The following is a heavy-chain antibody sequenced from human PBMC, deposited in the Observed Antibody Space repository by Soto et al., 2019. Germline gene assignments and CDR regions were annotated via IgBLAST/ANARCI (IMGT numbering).Heavy chain of an antibody. D-gene: IGHD5-18*01. CDR3: AKDLMIERGYSYGPYYYYYYGMDV. V-gene: IGHV3-23*01. CDR1: GFTFSSYA. CDR2: ISGSGGST. J-gene: IGHJ6*02. Sequence: SLRLSCAASGFTFSSYAMSWVRQAPGKGLEWVSAISGSGGSTYYADSVKGRFTISRDNSKNTLYLQMNSLRAEDTAVYYCAKDLMIERGYSYGPYYYYYYGMDVWGQGTTVTVSS.